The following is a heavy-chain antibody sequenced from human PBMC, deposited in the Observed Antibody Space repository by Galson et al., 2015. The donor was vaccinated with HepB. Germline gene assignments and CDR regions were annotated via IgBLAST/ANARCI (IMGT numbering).Heavy chain of an antibody. J-gene: IGHJ6*03. CDR3: ARGTTVARYYYYMDV. Sequence: SVKVSCKASGYTFPCYDITWVRQAPGQGLEWMGWISPYNGNTNYAQRLQGRVTMTTDTSTNTAYMELRSLRSDDTAVYYCARGTTVARYYYYMDVWGKGTTVTVSS. CDR2: ISPYNGNT. CDR1: GYTFPCYD. D-gene: IGHD4-11*01. V-gene: IGHV1-18*01.